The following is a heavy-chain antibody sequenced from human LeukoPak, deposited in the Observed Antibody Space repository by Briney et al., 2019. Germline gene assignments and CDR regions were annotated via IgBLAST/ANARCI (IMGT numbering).Heavy chain of an antibody. CDR1: GFTFSSYG. CDR3: ALQRGYYDSSDYYFDY. V-gene: IGHV3-30*02. J-gene: IGHJ4*02. D-gene: IGHD3-22*01. CDR2: IRYDGSNK. Sequence: QPGGSLTLSCAASGFTFSSYGIHWVRQAPGKGLEWVAFIRYDGSNKYYADSVKGRFTISRDNSKNTLYLQMNSLRAEDTAVYYCALQRGYYDSSDYYFDYWGQGTLVTVSS.